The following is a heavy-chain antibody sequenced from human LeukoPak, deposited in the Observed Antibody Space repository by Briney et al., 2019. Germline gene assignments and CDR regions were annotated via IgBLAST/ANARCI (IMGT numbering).Heavy chain of an antibody. Sequence: GGSLRLSCAASGFPFANTWMHWVRQAPGRGLVWVSLINNDGSTTHYADSVKGRFTISRDNAKNTVYLQVNSLRAEDTAVYYCAIGGTYGSGSWGQGTLVTVSS. CDR1: GFPFANTW. J-gene: IGHJ4*02. CDR3: AIGGTYGSGS. V-gene: IGHV3-74*01. D-gene: IGHD3-10*01. CDR2: INNDGSTT.